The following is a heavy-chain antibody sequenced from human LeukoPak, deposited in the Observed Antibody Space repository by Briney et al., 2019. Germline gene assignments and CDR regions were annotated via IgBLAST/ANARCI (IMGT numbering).Heavy chain of an antibody. D-gene: IGHD5-18*01. J-gene: IGHJ6*03. V-gene: IGHV4-39*07. CDR1: GGSISSSSYY. CDR3: ARVREGYSYGYDYYYYYMDV. Sequence: PSETLSLTCTVSGGSISSSSYYWGWIRQPPGKGLEWIGSIYYSGSTYYNPSLKSRVTISVDTSKNQFSLKLSSVTAADTAVYYCARVREGYSYGYDYYYYYMDVWGKGTTVTISS. CDR2: IYYSGST.